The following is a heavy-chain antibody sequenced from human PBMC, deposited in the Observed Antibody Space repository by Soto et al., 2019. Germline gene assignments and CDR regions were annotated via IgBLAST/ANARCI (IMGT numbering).Heavy chain of an antibody. CDR3: ARVGSWSQNCIDL. CDR2: MIPDCGTA. D-gene: IGHD6-13*01. J-gene: IGHJ5*02. Sequence: WVHHYTGQGLEWMGGMIPDCGTAHYVQKFQGRVTMTRNNSISTACVELSSLRSEDTAVYYCARVGSWSQNCIDLWGEGPLVTV. V-gene: IGHV1-8*01.